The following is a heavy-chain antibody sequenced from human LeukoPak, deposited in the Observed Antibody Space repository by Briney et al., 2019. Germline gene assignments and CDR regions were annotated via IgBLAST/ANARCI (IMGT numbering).Heavy chain of an antibody. CDR1: GFTFSSYS. J-gene: IGHJ4*02. CDR3: ARGIMDF. Sequence: GGPLRLSCAASGFTFSSYSMNWVRQAPGKGLEWVSHISIGSTAIYYADSVKGRFTISRDNAKNSLYLQMNSLRDEDTAVYYCARGIMDFWGQGTLVTVSS. V-gene: IGHV3-48*02. CDR2: ISIGSTAI. D-gene: IGHD3-16*01.